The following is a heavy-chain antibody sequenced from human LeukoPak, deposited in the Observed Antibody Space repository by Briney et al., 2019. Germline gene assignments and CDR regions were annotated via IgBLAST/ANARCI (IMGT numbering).Heavy chain of an antibody. CDR1: GFTFSSYS. Sequence: GGSLRLSCAASGFTFSSYSMNWVRQAPGKGLEWVSYISSSSSTIYYADSVKGRFTISRDNAKNSLYLQMNSLRAEDTAVYYRARRGYIAVAGPTTFDYWGQGTLVTVSS. CDR2: ISSSSSTI. CDR3: ARRGYIAVAGPTTFDY. V-gene: IGHV3-48*01. J-gene: IGHJ4*02. D-gene: IGHD6-19*01.